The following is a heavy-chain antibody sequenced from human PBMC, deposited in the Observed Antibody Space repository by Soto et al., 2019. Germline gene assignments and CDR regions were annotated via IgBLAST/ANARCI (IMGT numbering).Heavy chain of an antibody. D-gene: IGHD3-22*01. Sequence: QTGGSLRLSCAASGFIFSRYEMNWVRQAPGKGLEWVSYINTRGNIIHYADSVKGRFTISRDNAENSLYLQMNSLRAEDTAVYYCARDIDYYDSSGYQDYWGQGSLVTVSS. CDR2: INTRGNII. V-gene: IGHV3-48*03. CDR3: ARDIDYYDSSGYQDY. J-gene: IGHJ4*02. CDR1: GFIFSRYE.